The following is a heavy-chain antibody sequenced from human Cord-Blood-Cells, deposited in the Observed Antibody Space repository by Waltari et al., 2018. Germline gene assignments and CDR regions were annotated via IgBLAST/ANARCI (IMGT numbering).Heavy chain of an antibody. CDR2: INNSGRT. D-gene: IGHD5-18*01. CDR1: GGSFSGYY. Sequence: QVQLQQWGAGLLKPSETLSLTCAVYGGSFSGYYWSWIRQPPGKGLEWIGEINNSGRTNYNPSLKSRVTISVDTSKTQFSLKLSSVTAADTAVYYCARAAMVTWYFDLWGRCTLVTVSS. V-gene: IGHV4-34*01. J-gene: IGHJ2*01. CDR3: ARAAMVTWYFDL.